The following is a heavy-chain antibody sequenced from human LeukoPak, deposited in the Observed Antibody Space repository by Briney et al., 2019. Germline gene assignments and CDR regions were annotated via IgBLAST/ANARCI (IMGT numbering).Heavy chain of an antibody. D-gene: IGHD6-25*01. V-gene: IGHV3-64*02. J-gene: IGHJ6*03. CDR2: ISSDGGST. CDR3: AKAAFYYYMDV. CDR1: GFTFSGYS. Sequence: GGSLRLSCAASGFTFSGYSMYWVRQAPGKGLEYVSAISSDGGSTYYADSVKGRFTISRDNPKNTLYLQLDSLRAEDMAVYYCAKAAFYYYMDVWGKGTTVTVSS.